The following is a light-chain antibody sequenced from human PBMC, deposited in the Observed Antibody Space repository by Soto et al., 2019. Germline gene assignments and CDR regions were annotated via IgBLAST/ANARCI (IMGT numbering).Light chain of an antibody. V-gene: IGKV1-5*03. CDR1: QTISSW. CDR2: KAS. Sequence: DIQMTQSPSTLSGSVGDRVTITCRASQTISSWLAWYQQKPGKAPKLLIYKASTVRSGDPSRFSGSGSGTEFPLTISSLHHDDFATYYCQHYNSYSEAFGQGTKVELK. J-gene: IGKJ1*01. CDR3: QHYNSYSEA.